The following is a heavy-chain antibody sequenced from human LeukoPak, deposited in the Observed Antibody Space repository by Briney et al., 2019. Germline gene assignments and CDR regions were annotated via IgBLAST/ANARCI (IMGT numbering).Heavy chain of an antibody. J-gene: IGHJ4*02. V-gene: IGHV4-59*13. CDR1: GGSISSYY. CDR3: ARDSNGAGFDY. CDR2: MYNSGST. Sequence: SETLSLTCSVSGGSISSYYWSWIRQPPGKGLEWIGFMYNSGSTDYNPSLKSRVTISADTSKNQFSLKVSSVAAADTAVYYCARDSNGAGFDYWGQGILVTVSS. D-gene: IGHD1-26*01.